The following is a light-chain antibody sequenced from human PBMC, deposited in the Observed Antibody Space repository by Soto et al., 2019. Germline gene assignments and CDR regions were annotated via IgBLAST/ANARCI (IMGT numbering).Light chain of an antibody. Sequence: DIVMTQSPDSLAVSLGERATIKCKSSQSVLSSSKNENYLAWYQQKPGQPPKLLIYWASTRESGVPDRFSGSGYGTDFTLTISSLQAEDVAVYYCQQYYNTPRTFGQGTKLEIK. CDR2: WAS. V-gene: IGKV4-1*01. CDR3: QQYYNTPRT. J-gene: IGKJ2*01. CDR1: QSVLSSSKNENY.